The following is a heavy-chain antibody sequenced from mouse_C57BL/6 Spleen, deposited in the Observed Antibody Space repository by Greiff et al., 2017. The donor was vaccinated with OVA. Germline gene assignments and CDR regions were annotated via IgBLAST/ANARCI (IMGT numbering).Heavy chain of an antibody. CDR3: TLYYYGSSYFDY. Sequence: VQLQHSGAELVRPGASVKLSCTASGFNIKDDYMHWVKQRPEQGLEWIGWIDPENGDTEYASKFQGKATITADTSSNTAYLQLSSLTSEDTAVYYCTLYYYGSSYFDYWGQGTTLTVSS. CDR1: GFNIKDDY. D-gene: IGHD1-1*01. V-gene: IGHV14-4*01. J-gene: IGHJ2*01. CDR2: IDPENGDT.